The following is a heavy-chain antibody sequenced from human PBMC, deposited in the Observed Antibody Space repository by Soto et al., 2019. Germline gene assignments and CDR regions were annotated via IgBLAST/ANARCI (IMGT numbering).Heavy chain of an antibody. J-gene: IGHJ5*02. CDR1: GGSISSYY. CDR2: IYYSGST. V-gene: IGHV4-59*01. Sequence: PSETLSLTCTVSGGSISSYYWSWIRQPPGKGLEWIGYIYYSGSTNYNPSLKSRVAISVDTSKNQFSLKLSSVTAADTAVYYCARDGRGTAMGFTAGDWFDPWGQGTLVTVSS. CDR3: ARDGRGTAMGFTAGDWFDP. D-gene: IGHD5-18*01.